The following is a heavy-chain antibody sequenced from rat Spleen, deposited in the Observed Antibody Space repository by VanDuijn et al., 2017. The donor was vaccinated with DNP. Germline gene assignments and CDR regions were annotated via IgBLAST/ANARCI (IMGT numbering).Heavy chain of an antibody. J-gene: IGHJ4*01. D-gene: IGHD1-4*01. Sequence: EVHLQESGPGLVKPSQSLSLTCSVTGYSITSGYRWNWIRKFPGNKLEWMGSVNSAGSTNYNPSLKSRISITRDTSKNQFFLQVNSVTTEDTATYYCARWPGYNPPYAMDAWGQGTSVTVSS. CDR3: ARWPGYNPPYAMDA. CDR2: VNSAGST. V-gene: IGHV3-3*01. CDR1: GYSITSGYR.